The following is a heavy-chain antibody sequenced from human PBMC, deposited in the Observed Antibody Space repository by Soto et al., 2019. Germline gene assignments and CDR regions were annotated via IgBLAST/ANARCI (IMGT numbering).Heavy chain of an antibody. D-gene: IGHD3-10*01. CDR1: GFIFSDYS. J-gene: IGHJ4*02. Sequence: QVQLVESGGGLVRPGASLRLSCAASGFIFSDYSMTWIRQAPGEGLEWVAYISGTGSSKYYADSVKGRFTVSRDNARNSLSLQMHSLSAADTAVYYCARDYYDSGNTHNCVAYWGQGAVVTVSS. CDR3: ARDYYDSGNTHNCVAY. CDR2: ISGTGSSK. V-gene: IGHV3-11*01.